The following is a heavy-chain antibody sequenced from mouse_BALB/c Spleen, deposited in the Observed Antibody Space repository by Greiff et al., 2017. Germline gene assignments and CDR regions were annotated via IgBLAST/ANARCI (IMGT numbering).Heavy chain of an antibody. CDR2: IYWDDDK. CDR1: GFSLSTSGMG. CDR3: ARTPYDYDGGPYAMDY. Sequence: QVTLKVSGPGILQPSQTLSLTCSFSGFSLSTSGMGVSWIRQPSGKGLEWLAHIYWDDDKRYNPSLKSRLTISKDTSRNQVFLKITSVDTADTATYYCARTPYDYDGGPYAMDYWGQGTSVTVSS. D-gene: IGHD2-4*01. J-gene: IGHJ4*01. V-gene: IGHV8-12*01.